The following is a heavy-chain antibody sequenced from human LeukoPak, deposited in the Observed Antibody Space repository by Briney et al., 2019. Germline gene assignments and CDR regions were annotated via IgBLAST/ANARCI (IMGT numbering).Heavy chain of an antibody. J-gene: IGHJ6*03. CDR3: ARVGSHSGSLSLIKRNYYYYYYMDV. CDR2: IKQDASEK. Sequence: GGSLRLSCAASGFTLISYWMSWVRQAPGKGLERVANIKQDASEKYYVDSVKGRFTSSSDNAKISLYLQMNSLRAEDTAVYYCARVGSHSGSLSLIKRNYYYYYYMDVWGKGTTVTISS. CDR1: GFTLISYW. D-gene: IGHD3-10*01. V-gene: IGHV3-7*01.